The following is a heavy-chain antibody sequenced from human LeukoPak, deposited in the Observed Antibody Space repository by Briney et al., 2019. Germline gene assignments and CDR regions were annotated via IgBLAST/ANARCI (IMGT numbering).Heavy chain of an antibody. CDR3: ARESDFWRGSPHNAFEI. V-gene: IGHV3-33*01. D-gene: IGHD3-3*01. J-gene: IGHJ3*02. Sequence: GGSLRLSCAASGFTFSSYGMHWVRQAPGKGLEWVAVIWYDGSNKYYADSVKGRFTISRDNSKNTLYLQMNSLRAEDTAVYYCARESDFWRGSPHNAFEIWGQGKMVTVSS. CDR2: IWYDGSNK. CDR1: GFTFSSYG.